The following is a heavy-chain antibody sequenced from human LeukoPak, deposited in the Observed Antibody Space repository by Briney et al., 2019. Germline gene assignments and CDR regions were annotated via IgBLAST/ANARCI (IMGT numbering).Heavy chain of an antibody. J-gene: IGHJ4*02. D-gene: IGHD3-10*01. CDR3: TGSFGQLTFFDY. V-gene: IGHV3-49*03. CDR2: IRSKAYGGTT. Sequence: PGGSLRLSCIASGFTFADYSMTWFRQAPGKGLEWVGFIRSKAYGGTTEYAASVKGRFTISRDDSKSIAYLQMNSLKTEDTAVYYCTGSFGQLTFFDYWGQGTLVTVSS. CDR1: GFTFADYS.